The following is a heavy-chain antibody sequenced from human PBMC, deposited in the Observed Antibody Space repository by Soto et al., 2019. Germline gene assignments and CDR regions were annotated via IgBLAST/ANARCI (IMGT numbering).Heavy chain of an antibody. CDR3: AGDYYDSSGYSPGYFDY. CDR1: GFTSSSYG. Sequence: PGGSLRLSCAASGFTSSSYGMHWVRQAPGKGLEWVAVIWYDGSNKYYADSVKGRFTISRDNSKNTLYLQMNSLRAEDTAVYYCAGDYYDSSGYSPGYFDYWGQGTLVTVSS. CDR2: IWYDGSNK. V-gene: IGHV3-33*01. J-gene: IGHJ4*02. D-gene: IGHD3-22*01.